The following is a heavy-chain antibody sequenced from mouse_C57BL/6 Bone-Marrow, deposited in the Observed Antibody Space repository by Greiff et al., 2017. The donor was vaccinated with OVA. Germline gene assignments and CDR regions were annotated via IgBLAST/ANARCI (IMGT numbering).Heavy chain of an antibody. CDR2: IYPSDSET. CDR1: GYTFTSYW. CDR3: CVCLPYGDY. Sequence: QVQLQQPGAELVRPGSSVKLSCKASGYTFTSYWMDWVKQRPGQGLEWIGNIYPSDSETHYNQKFKDKATLTVDKSSSTAYMQLSSLTSEDSAVYYCCVCLPYGDYWGQGTTLTVSS. D-gene: IGHD1-1*01. J-gene: IGHJ2*01. V-gene: IGHV1-61*01.